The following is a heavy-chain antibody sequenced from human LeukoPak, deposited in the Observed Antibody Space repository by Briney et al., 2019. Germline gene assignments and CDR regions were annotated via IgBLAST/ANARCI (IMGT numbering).Heavy chain of an antibody. CDR2: TAPV. CDR3: AKDSFSKNGIFDALDV. V-gene: IGHV3-23*01. D-gene: IGHD1-1*01. Sequence: GGSLRLSCAASGFTFSDYAMTWVRQAPGKGLEWVSSTAPVHYADSVKGRFTISRDNSRNTLFLQMNSLRVEDTAKYYCAKDSFSKNGIFDALDVWGQGTVVTVSS. J-gene: IGHJ3*01. CDR1: GFTFSDYA.